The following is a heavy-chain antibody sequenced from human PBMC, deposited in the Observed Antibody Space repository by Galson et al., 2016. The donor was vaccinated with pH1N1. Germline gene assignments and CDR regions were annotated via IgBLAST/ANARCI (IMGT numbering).Heavy chain of an antibody. J-gene: IGHJ6*02. CDR3: ARDRGSTLFHNYGMDV. CDR1: GDSVSSTNCA. CDR2: TYYRSKWYN. D-gene: IGHD3-10*01. V-gene: IGHV6-1*01. Sequence: CAISGDSVSSTNCAWDWIRQSPSRGLEWLGRTYYRSKWYNDYAVSVQSRITINPDTSKNQLSLHLNSVTPEDTAVYYCARDRGSTLFHNYGMDVWGQVTTVIVSS.